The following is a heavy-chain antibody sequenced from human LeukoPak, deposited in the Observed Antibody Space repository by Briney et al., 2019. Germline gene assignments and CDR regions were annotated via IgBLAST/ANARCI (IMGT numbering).Heavy chain of an antibody. CDR1: GFTFSSYW. Sequence: GGSLRLSCAASGFTFSSYWMSWVRQAPGKGLEWVANIKQDGSEKYYVDSVKGRFTISRDNAKNSLYLQMNSLRAEDTAVYYCARGYYDFWSGYYYLDYYYCMDVWGKGTTVTVSS. CDR3: ARGYYDFWSGYYYLDYYYCMDV. J-gene: IGHJ6*03. D-gene: IGHD3-3*01. CDR2: IKQDGSEK. V-gene: IGHV3-7*04.